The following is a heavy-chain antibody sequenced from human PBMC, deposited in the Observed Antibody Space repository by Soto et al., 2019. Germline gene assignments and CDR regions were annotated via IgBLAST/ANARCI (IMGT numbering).Heavy chain of an antibody. D-gene: IGHD6-13*01. Sequence: EVQLVESGGGLVQPGGSLRLSCVDSGFTFSSYWMSWVRQAPVKGLEWVGNIKQDGSEENYVDSVKGRFIISRDNAKNSMYLQMNSLRAEDTAVYYAAKIAASGRGWDVWGQGTTVVVSS. CDR2: IKQDGSEE. CDR1: GFTFSSYW. CDR3: AKIAASGRGWDV. J-gene: IGHJ6*02. V-gene: IGHV3-7*01.